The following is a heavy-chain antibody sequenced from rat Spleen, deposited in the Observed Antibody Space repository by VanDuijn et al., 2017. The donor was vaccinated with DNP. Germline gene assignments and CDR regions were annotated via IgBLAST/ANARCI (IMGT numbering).Heavy chain of an antibody. CDR1: GLTFNNYW. CDR2: ITSSGGST. J-gene: IGHJ2*01. D-gene: IGHD1-6*01. Sequence: EVQLVESGGDLVQPGRSLKLSCVASGLTFNNYWMAWIRQVPGKGLDWVASITSSGGSTYYPDSVKGRFTVSRDNAESTLYLQMDSLRSEDTATYYCTRHGYYCGDYWGQGLMVTVSS. V-gene: IGHV5-31*01. CDR3: TRHGYYCGDY.